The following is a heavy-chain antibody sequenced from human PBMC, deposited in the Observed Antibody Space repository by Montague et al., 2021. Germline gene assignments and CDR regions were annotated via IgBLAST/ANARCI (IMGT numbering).Heavy chain of an antibody. Sequence: SQTLSLTCAVYGGSFSGHYWSWIRQPPGKGLEWIGEINHSGSTNYNPSLKSRVTMPVDTSKNQFSLNLSSVTAADTAVYYCARYLHTSKYSGSHYLSRQYGMDVWGQGTTCPVSS. J-gene: IGHJ6*02. CDR3: ARYLHTSKYSGSHYLSRQYGMDV. CDR2: INHSGST. V-gene: IGHV4-34*01. D-gene: IGHD1-26*01. CDR1: GGSFSGHY.